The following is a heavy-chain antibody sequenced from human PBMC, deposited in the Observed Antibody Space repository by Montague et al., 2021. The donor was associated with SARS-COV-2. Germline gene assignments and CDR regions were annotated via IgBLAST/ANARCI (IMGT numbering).Heavy chain of an antibody. J-gene: IGHJ4*02. CDR2: IYHSGST. CDR3: ASAGGCGWDGDVDC. CDR1: GDSVISSY. V-gene: IGHV4-59*02. Sequence: SETLSLTCTVSGDSVISSYWCWIRLPPRPGLEWVAYIYHSGSTDSNPSLKRRVPISVDTSKNQFSLKLTSVTAADTAVYYCASAGGCGWDGDVDCWGQGTLVTVSS. D-gene: IGHD6-19*01.